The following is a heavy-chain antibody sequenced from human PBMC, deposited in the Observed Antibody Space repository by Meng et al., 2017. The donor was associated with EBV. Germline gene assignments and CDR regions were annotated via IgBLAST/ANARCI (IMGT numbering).Heavy chain of an antibody. Sequence: QGQFVQSAAEVKKPGSSVKVSCKTSGGPFRYYAISWVRQAPGQGLEWLGGFLPRLGAPNYAQKFHGRVKITADESTSTHYMDLSSLRSEDTAIYYCASESGRGYTPDYRGQGTLVTVSS. CDR1: GGPFRYYA. D-gene: IGHD3-10*01. V-gene: IGHV1-69*01. J-gene: IGHJ4*02. CDR3: ASESGRGYTPDY. CDR2: FLPRLGAP.